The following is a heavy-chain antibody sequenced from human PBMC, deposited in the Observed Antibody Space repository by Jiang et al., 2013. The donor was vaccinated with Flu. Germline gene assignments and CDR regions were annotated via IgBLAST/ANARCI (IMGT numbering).Heavy chain of an antibody. CDR3: ARYCITTNCLSNLRWFDP. D-gene: IGHD2-2*01. CDR2: ITGSGDTT. J-gene: IGHJ5*02. CDR1: GFTFSSYA. Sequence: VQLVESGGGLVQPGGSLRLSCGASGFTFSSYAMGWVRQAPGRGLEWVSAITGSGDTTYYPDSVKGRFTISRDNSKNTLYLQMNSLRAEDTAIYYCARYCITTNCLSNLRWFDPGAREPWSPSP. V-gene: IGHV3-23*04.